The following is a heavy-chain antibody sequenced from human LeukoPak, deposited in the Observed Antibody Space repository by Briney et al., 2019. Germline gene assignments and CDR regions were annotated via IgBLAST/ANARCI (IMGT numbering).Heavy chain of an antibody. Sequence: SVKVSCKASGGTFSSYAISWVRQAPGQGLEWMGRIIPIFGTANYAQKFQGRVTITTDESTSTAYMELSSLRSEDTAVYYCARNSYCSSTSCPGPDYWGQGTLVTVSS. V-gene: IGHV1-69*05. J-gene: IGHJ4*02. D-gene: IGHD2-2*01. CDR3: ARNSYCSSTSCPGPDY. CDR2: IIPIFGTA. CDR1: GGTFSSYA.